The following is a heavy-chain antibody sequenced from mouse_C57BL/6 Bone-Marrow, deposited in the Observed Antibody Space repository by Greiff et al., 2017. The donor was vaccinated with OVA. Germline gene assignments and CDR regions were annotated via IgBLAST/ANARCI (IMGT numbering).Heavy chain of an antibody. D-gene: IGHD3-2*02. CDR2: IYPRSGNT. J-gene: IGHJ3*01. CDR1: GYTFTSYG. V-gene: IGHV1-81*01. Sequence: VHLVESGAELARPGASVKLSCKASGYTFTSYGISWVKQRTGQGLEWIGEIYPRSGNTYYNEKFKGKATLTADKSSSTAYMELRSLTSEDSAVYFCARDSSGHEAYWGQGTLVTVSA. CDR3: ARDSSGHEAY.